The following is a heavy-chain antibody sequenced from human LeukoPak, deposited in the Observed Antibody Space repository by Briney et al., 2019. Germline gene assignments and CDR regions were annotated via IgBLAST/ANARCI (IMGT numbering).Heavy chain of an antibody. Sequence: SETLSLTCTVSGGSISSSNYYWGWIRQPPGKGLEWIGSMYYSGSAYYNPSLKSRVTISVDTSKNQSSLKLSSLTSADTAVYYCARGSGYYYGDFDYWGQGNLVTVSS. D-gene: IGHD3-22*01. CDR3: ARGSGYYYGDFDY. CDR1: GGSISSSNYY. CDR2: MYYSGSA. J-gene: IGHJ4*02. V-gene: IGHV4-39*01.